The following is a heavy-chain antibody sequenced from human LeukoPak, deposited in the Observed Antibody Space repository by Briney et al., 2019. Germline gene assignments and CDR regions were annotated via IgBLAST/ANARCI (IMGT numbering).Heavy chain of an antibody. CDR3: ARRGIWTDMDV. CDR1: GFTFSSYS. D-gene: IGHD3/OR15-3a*01. CDR2: ISSSSTI. V-gene: IGHV3-48*01. Sequence: PGGSLRLSCAASGFTFSSYSMNWVRQAPGKGLEWVSYISSSSTIYYADSVKGRFTISRDNAKNSLSLQMNSLRAEDTAVYYCARRGIWTDMDVWGKGTTVTVSS. J-gene: IGHJ6*03.